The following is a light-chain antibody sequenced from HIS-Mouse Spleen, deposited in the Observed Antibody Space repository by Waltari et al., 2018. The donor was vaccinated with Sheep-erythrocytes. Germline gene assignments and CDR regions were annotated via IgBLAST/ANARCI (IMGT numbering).Light chain of an antibody. CDR2: DVS. J-gene: IGLJ2*01. V-gene: IGLV2-11*01. CDR1: SSDVGGYNY. Sequence: QSALTQPRSVSGSPGQSVTISCTGTSSDVGGYNYVSWYQQHPGKAPKLMIYDVSKRPSGVLARFSGSTSGNTASLTISGLQAEDEADYYCCSYAGSYTLVFGGGTKLTVL. CDR3: CSYAGSYTLV.